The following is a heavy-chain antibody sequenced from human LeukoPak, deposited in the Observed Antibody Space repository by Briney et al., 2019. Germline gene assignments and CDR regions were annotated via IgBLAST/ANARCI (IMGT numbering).Heavy chain of an antibody. CDR2: ISGSGGSA. D-gene: IGHD2-15*01. V-gene: IGHV3-23*01. CDR3: AKGSGGSFYYYYYMDV. CDR1: GFTFSSYA. J-gene: IGHJ6*03. Sequence: PGGSLRLSCAASGFTFSSYAMSWVRQAPGKGLEWVSAISGSGGSAYYADSVKGRFTISRDNSKNTLYLQMNSLRAEDTAVYYCAKGSGGSFYYYYYMDVWGKGTTVTVSS.